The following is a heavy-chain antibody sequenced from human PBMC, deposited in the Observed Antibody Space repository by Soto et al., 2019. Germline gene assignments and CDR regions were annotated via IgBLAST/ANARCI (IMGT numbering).Heavy chain of an antibody. CDR3: ARHSGPYASSWFDA. D-gene: IGHD2-2*01. Sequence: SETLSLTCTVSGGSISSSSYYWGWIRQPPGKGLEWIGSIYYSGSTYYNPSLKSRVTISINTSKNQMSLELTSVTAADTAVYYRARHSGPYASSWFDAWGQGTLVTVSS. CDR2: IYYSGST. CDR1: GGSISSSSYY. V-gene: IGHV4-39*01. J-gene: IGHJ5*02.